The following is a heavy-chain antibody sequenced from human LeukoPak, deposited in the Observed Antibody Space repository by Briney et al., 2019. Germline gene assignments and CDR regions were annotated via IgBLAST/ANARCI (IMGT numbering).Heavy chain of an antibody. Sequence: ASVKVSCKVSGYTLTELSMHWVRQAPGKGLEWMGGSDPEDGETIYAQKFQGRVTMTEDTSTDTAYMELSSLRSEDTAVYYWASGVGWELQLEGIFDYWGQGTLVTVSS. CDR1: GYTLTELS. CDR2: SDPEDGET. CDR3: ASGVGWELQLEGIFDY. V-gene: IGHV1-24*01. J-gene: IGHJ4*02. D-gene: IGHD1-26*01.